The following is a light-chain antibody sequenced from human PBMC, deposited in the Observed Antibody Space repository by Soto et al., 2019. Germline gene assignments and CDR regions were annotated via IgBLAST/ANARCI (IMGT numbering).Light chain of an antibody. V-gene: IGLV2-14*01. CDR3: SSYTSSSTFYV. CDR1: SSDVGGYNY. Sequence: QSARTQPGSVSGSPGQSITISCTGTSSDVGGYNYVSWYQQHPGKAPKLMIYDVSNRPSGVSNRFSGSKSGNTASLTISGLQAEDEADYYCSSYTSSSTFYVFGTGTKVTVL. J-gene: IGLJ1*01. CDR2: DVS.